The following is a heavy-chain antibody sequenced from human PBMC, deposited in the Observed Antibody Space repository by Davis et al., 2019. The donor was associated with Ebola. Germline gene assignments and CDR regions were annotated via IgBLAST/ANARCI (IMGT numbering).Heavy chain of an antibody. CDR1: GFTFSSYG. J-gene: IGHJ4*02. Sequence: GGSLRLSCAASGFTFSSYGMHWVRQAPGKGLEWVAVISYDGSNKYYADSVKGRFTISRDNSKNTLYLQMNSLRAEDTAVYYCAKFPGNNWNYYWGQGTLVTVSS. V-gene: IGHV3-30*18. CDR3: AKFPGNNWNYY. CDR2: ISYDGSNK. D-gene: IGHD1-7*01.